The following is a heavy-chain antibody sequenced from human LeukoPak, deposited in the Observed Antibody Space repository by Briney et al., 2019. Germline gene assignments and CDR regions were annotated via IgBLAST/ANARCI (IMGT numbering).Heavy chain of an antibody. CDR1: GFTFSTYG. J-gene: IGHJ4*02. D-gene: IGHD4-17*01. CDR3: ANAQVYGDSGAGLFDY. Sequence: GGSLRLSCAASGFTFSTYGIHWVRQAPGKGLEWVALIRFDGSDKYYADSMKGRFTISRDNSKNTLYLQMNSLRAEDTAVYYCANAQVYGDSGAGLFDYWGQGTLVTVSS. V-gene: IGHV3-30*02. CDR2: IRFDGSDK.